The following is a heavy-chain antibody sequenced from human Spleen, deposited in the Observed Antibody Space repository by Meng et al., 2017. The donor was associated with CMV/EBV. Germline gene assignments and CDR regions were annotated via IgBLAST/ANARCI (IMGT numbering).Heavy chain of an antibody. D-gene: IGHD5-12*01. CDR2: ISSSGSTI. J-gene: IGHJ4*02. Sequence: GGSLRLSCAASGFTFSSYSMNWARQAPGKGLEWVSYISSSGSTIYYADSVKGRFTISRDNAKNSLYLQMNSLRAEDTAVYYCARDGSVATVDYWGQGTLVTVSS. CDR3: ARDGSVATVDY. CDR1: GFTFSSYS. V-gene: IGHV3-48*04.